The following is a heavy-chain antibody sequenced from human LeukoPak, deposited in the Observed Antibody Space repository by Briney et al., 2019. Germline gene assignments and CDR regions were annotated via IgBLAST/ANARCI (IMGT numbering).Heavy chain of an antibody. CDR2: IWYDGSKN. CDR1: GFSFRNFG. D-gene: IGHD3-22*01. CDR3: ARDPYDNY. V-gene: IGHV3-33*01. Sequence: PGGSLRLSCAASGFSFRNFGMHWVRQAPGKGLEWVASIWYDGSKNYYADSVKGRSTISRDNSRNTLYLQMNSLRVEDTAVYYCARDPYDNYWGQGTLVTVSS. J-gene: IGHJ4*02.